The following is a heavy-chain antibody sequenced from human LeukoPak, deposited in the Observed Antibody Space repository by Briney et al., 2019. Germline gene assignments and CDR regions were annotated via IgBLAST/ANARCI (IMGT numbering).Heavy chain of an antibody. CDR1: GYTFTSYG. D-gene: IGHD1-14*01. CDR3: ARGPKPWSTDNSFDP. J-gene: IGHJ5*02. Sequence: ASVKVSCKASGYTFTSYGISWVRQAPGQGLEWMGWISAYNGNTNYAQKLQGRVTMTTDTSTSTAYMELRSLRSDDTAVYYCARGPKPWSTDNSFDPWGQGTLVTVSS. V-gene: IGHV1-18*01. CDR2: ISAYNGNT.